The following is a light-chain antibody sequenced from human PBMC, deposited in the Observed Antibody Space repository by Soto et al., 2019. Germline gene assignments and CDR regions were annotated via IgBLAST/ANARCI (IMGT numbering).Light chain of an antibody. Sequence: EIVLTQSPGTLSLSPGERATLSCRASQSVSSSRLAWYQQNPGQAPRLLIYGASSRAAGIPDRFSGSGSGTDFTLAISRVAPEDFAVYYCQQYGSSLFTFGPGTKVDIK. CDR2: GAS. CDR1: QSVSSSR. V-gene: IGKV3-20*01. CDR3: QQYGSSLFT. J-gene: IGKJ3*01.